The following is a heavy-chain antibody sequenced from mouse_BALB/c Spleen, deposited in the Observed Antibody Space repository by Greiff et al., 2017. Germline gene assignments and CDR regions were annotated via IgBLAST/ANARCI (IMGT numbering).Heavy chain of an antibody. CDR3: TRDGNYWDY. CDR1: GFTFSNYW. CDR2: IRLKSNNYAT. D-gene: IGHD2-1*01. J-gene: IGHJ3*01. V-gene: IGHV6-6*02. Sequence: EVKVEESGGGLVQPGGSMKLSCVASGFTFSNYWMNWVRQSPEKGLEWVAEIRLKSNNYATHYAESVKGRFTISRDDSKSSVYLQMNNLRAEDTGIYYCTRDGNYWDYWGQGTLVTVSA.